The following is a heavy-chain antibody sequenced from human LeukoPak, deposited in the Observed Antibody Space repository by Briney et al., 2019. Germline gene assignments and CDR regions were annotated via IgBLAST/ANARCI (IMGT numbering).Heavy chain of an antibody. D-gene: IGHD3-3*01. V-gene: IGHV4-59*12. CDR3: AREITIFGGTIDY. J-gene: IGHJ4*02. CDR1: GGSISSYY. Sequence: PSETLSLTCAVSGGSISSYYWSWIRQPPGKGLEWIGYIYYSGSTNYNPSLKSRVTISVDTSKNQFSLKLSSVTAADTAVYYCAREITIFGGTIDYWGQGTLVTVSS. CDR2: IYYSGST.